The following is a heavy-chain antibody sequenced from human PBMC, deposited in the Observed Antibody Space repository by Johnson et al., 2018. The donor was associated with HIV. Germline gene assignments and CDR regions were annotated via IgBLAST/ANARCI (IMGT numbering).Heavy chain of an antibody. CDR1: GFTSSSYA. J-gene: IGHJ3*02. CDR2: ISYDGSNK. Sequence: QVQLVESGGGVVQPGRSLRLSCAASGFTSSSYAMHWVRQAPGKGLEWVAVISYDGSNKYYADSVKGRFTISRDNAKNTLYLQMNSLRAEDTAVYYCAREEGAFDIWGQGTMVTVSS. CDR3: AREEGAFDI. V-gene: IGHV3-30*04.